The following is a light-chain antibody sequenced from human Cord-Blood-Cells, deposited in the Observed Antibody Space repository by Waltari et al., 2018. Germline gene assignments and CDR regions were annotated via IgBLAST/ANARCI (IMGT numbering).Light chain of an antibody. CDR3: QQYYSTPT. V-gene: IGKV4-1*01. CDR1: QSVLYSSNNKNY. Sequence: DIVMTQSPDSLAVSLGERAPITCKSSQSVLYSSNNKNYLAWYKQKPGQPPKLLIYWASTRESGVPDRFSGSGSGTDFTLTISSLQAEDVAVYYCQQYYSTPTFGQGTKVEIK. CDR2: WAS. J-gene: IGKJ1*01.